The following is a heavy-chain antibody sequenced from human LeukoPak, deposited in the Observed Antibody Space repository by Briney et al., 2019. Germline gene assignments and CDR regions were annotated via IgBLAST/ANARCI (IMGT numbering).Heavy chain of an antibody. CDR1: GFTFSSYA. J-gene: IGHJ4*02. D-gene: IGHD3-10*01. CDR3: MKWFREFDFDY. CDR2: ISYDGSNK. Sequence: QTGGSLRLSCAASGFTFSSYAMHWVRQAPGKGLEWVAVISYDGSNKYYADSVKGRFTISRDNSKNTLYLQMNSLRAEDTAVYYCMKWFREFDFDYWGQGTLVTVSS. V-gene: IGHV3-30*04.